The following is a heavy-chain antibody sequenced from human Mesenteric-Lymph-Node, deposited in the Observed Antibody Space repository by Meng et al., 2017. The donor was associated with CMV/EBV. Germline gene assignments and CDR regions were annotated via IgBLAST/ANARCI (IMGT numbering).Heavy chain of an antibody. CDR1: GGSISPYY. CDR2: VYYTGST. D-gene: IGHD2-15*01. Sequence: SETLSLTCTVSGGSISPYYWSWIRQTPEKGLEWIGYVYYTGSTHYNPSLKSRVTISVDTSNNRLSLTLNSLTAADTAVNYCARAQGGYPDAFDIWGQGTRVTVSS. J-gene: IGHJ3*02. CDR3: ARAQGGYPDAFDI. V-gene: IGHV4-59*01.